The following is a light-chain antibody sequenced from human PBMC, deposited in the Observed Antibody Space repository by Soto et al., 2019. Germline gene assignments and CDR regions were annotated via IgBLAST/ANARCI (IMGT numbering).Light chain of an antibody. CDR1: QSVSTN. Sequence: EIVMTQSPATLSVSPGERVTLSCRASQSVSTNLAWYQQKPGQAPRPLIYVASTRATGVPARFSGSGSGTEFTLTISRLQSEDFAVYYCQHYNNLWGFGGGTKVEIK. V-gene: IGKV3-15*01. CDR3: QHYNNLWG. CDR2: VAS. J-gene: IGKJ4*01.